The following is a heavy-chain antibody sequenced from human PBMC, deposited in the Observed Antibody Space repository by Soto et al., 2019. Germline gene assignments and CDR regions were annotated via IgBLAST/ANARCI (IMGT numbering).Heavy chain of an antibody. J-gene: IGHJ4*02. V-gene: IGHV3-21*01. D-gene: IGHD6-19*01. Sequence: PGGSLGLSCAASGFTFSSYAMNWVRQTQEKGLEWVSSISGTSSYTHYSDSVKGRFTISRDNANNSLFLQMNSLRAEDTATYYCARDLALAGNYWGQGVLVTVSS. CDR1: GFTFSSYA. CDR3: ARDLALAGNY. CDR2: ISGTSSYT.